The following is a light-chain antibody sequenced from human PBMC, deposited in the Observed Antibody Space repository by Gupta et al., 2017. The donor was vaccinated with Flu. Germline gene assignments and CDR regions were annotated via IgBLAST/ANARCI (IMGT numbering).Light chain of an antibody. J-gene: IGLJ2*01. CDR3: CSYAVSTIIL. CDR2: EDT. CDR1: NSDIGSYNF. Sequence: QSALTQPASVSGSPGQSITISCTGTNSDIGSYNFFSWYQQFQGKGPKLIIYEDTKRPSGVSIRFSGSRSANTASLLIFGLQAEDEVDNYCCSYAVSTIILFGGGTNLT. V-gene: IGLV2-23*01.